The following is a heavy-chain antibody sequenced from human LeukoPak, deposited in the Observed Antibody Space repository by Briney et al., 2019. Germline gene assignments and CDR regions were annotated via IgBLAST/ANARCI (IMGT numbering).Heavy chain of an antibody. CDR2: IYTSGST. CDR3: ARHSRLLEWCMDV. J-gene: IGHJ6*03. Sequence: LETLSLTCTVSGCSMSSGSYYWGWIRQPPGKGREWIGSIYTSGSTYHNPSLRNRHTTSVDTSKNQNSLKLSSVTAADTAVYYCARHSRLLEWCMDVWGKGTTVTVSS. D-gene: IGHD3-3*01. CDR1: GCSMSSGSYY. V-gene: IGHV4-39*01.